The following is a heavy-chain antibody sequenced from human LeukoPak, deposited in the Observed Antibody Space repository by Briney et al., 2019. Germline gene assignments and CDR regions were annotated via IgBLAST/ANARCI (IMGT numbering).Heavy chain of an antibody. CDR3: ARDPRGFWSGYYTGYYFDY. CDR2: ISAYNGNT. Sequence: ASVKVSCKASGYTFTSYGISWVRQAPGQGLVWMGWISAYNGNTNYAQKLQGRVTMTTDTSTSTAYMELRSLRSDDTAVYYCARDPRGFWSGYYTGYYFDYWGQGTLVTVSS. CDR1: GYTFTSYG. V-gene: IGHV1-18*01. J-gene: IGHJ4*02. D-gene: IGHD3-3*01.